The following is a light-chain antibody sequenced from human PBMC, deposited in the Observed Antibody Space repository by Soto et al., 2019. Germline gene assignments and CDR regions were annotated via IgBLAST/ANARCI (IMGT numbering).Light chain of an antibody. CDR2: AGY. CDR1: QGISSY. Sequence: DIQLTQSPSFLSASVGDRVTITCRASQGISSYLAWYQQKPGKAPKLLIYAGYTLQSGVPSRFSGSGSGTEFSLTITGLQPEDFVTYYCQYLNGAPTITFGQGTRLEIK. CDR3: QYLNGAPTIT. J-gene: IGKJ5*01. V-gene: IGKV1-9*01.